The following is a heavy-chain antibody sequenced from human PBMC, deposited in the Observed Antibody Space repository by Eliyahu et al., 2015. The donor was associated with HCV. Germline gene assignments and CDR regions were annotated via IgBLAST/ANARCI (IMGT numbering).Heavy chain of an antibody. V-gene: IGHV4-34*01. D-gene: IGHD3-3*01. CDR3: ARCFRGGYYQRYYYGMDV. J-gene: IGHJ6*04. CDR2: INHSGST. Sequence: GKGLEWIGEINHSGSTNYNPSLKSRVTISVDTSKNQFSLKLSSVTAADTAVYYCARCFRGGYYQRYYYGMDVWGKGTTVTVSS.